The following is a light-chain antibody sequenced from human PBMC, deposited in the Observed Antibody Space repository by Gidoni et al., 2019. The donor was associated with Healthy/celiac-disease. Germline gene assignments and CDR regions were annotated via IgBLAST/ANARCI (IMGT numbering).Light chain of an antibody. Sequence: EIVLTQSPATLSLSPGERATLSCRASQSVSSYLAWYQQKPGQAPRLLIYDASNRATGIPARFSGSGSGTDFTLTFSSLEPEDFAVYYCQQRSNWPLTFXGXTKVEIK. CDR2: DAS. CDR3: QQRSNWPLT. V-gene: IGKV3-11*01. CDR1: QSVSSY. J-gene: IGKJ4*01.